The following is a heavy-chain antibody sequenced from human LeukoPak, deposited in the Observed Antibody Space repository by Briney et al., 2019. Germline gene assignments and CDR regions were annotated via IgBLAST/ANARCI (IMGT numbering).Heavy chain of an antibody. CDR1: GFPFEDYA. V-gene: IGHV3-9*01. Sequence: GGSLRLSCAASGFPFEDYAMHWVRQAPGKGLEWVSGIRWSTDSVGYADSVRGRFTISRDKAKNSLYLQMNSLRAEDTALYYCVKDFGQTTAAIAYWGQGTLVTVSS. D-gene: IGHD2-2*01. J-gene: IGHJ4*02. CDR2: IRWSTDSV. CDR3: VKDFGQTTAAIAY.